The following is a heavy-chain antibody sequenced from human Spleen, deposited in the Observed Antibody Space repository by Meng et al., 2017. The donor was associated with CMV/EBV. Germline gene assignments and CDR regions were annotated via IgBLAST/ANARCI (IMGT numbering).Heavy chain of an antibody. V-gene: IGHV3-7*01. D-gene: IGHD5-18*01. Sequence: GESLKISCAAPGFTFSSYWMSWVRQAPGKGLEWVANIKQDGSEKYYVDSVKGRFTISRDNAKNSLYLQMNSLRAEDTAVYYCARVRGYSYDPYYYYYYGMDVWGQGTTVTVSS. CDR3: ARVRGYSYDPYYYYYYGMDV. CDR1: GFTFSSYW. CDR2: IKQDGSEK. J-gene: IGHJ6*02.